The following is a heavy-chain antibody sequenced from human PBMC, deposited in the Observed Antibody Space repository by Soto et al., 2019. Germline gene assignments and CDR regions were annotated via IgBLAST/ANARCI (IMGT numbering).Heavy chain of an antibody. CDR3: ARDRGSFCSGGICYSRGLDV. Sequence: QVQLQESGSGLVKPSETLSLTCTVSGGSISSDYWSWIRQPPGKGLEWIGYIHYSGSTNYTASLKSRVTISVDTSKNQFSLKVNSVSAADTAVYYCARDRGSFCSGGICYSRGLDVWGQGTPVTVSS. J-gene: IGHJ6*02. V-gene: IGHV4-59*01. CDR1: GGSISSDY. D-gene: IGHD2-15*01. CDR2: IHYSGST.